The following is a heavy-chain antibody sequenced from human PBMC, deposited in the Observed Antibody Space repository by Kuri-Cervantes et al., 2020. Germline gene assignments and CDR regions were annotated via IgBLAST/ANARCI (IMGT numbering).Heavy chain of an antibody. J-gene: IGHJ4*02. CDR2: IYYSGST. V-gene: IGHV4-61*01. CDR1: GGSVSSGSYY. D-gene: IGHD3-22*01. Sequence: ESLKISCTVSGGSVSSGSYYWSWIRQPPGKGLEWIGYIYYSGSTNYNPSLKSRVTISVDTSKNQFSLKLSSVTAADTAVYYCARWRSNYYDSSGYLDWGQGTLVTVSS. CDR3: ARWRSNYYDSSGYLD.